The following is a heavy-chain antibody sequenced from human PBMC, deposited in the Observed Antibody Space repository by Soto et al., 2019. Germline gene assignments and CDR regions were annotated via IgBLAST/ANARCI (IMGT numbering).Heavy chain of an antibody. V-gene: IGHV2-70*01. Sequence: SGPTLVNPTQTLTLTCTFSEFSLTTNGMCLSWIRQPPGKALEWLALIDWDDNTYYSTSLNNRLTLSKDTSKNQVVLLVRHMGPVDTATYYCARIPCGNYYTENFFDPWGQGIPVTVSS. J-gene: IGHJ5*02. D-gene: IGHD3-22*01. CDR2: IDWDDNT. CDR1: EFSLTTNGMC. CDR3: ARIPCGNYYTENFFDP.